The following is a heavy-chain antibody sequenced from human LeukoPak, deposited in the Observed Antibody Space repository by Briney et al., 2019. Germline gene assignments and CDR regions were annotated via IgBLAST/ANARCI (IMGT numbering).Heavy chain of an antibody. CDR2: INHSGST. CDR1: GGSFSGYY. CDR3: ARDWRDCDHEIPFDY. Sequence: SETLSLTCAVYGGSFSGYYWSWIRQPPGKGLEWIGEINHSGSTNYNPSLKSRVTVSVDTSKNQFSLKLRSVTAPDTAVYYCARDWRDCDHEIPFDYWGLGTLVAVSS. D-gene: IGHD3-3*01. J-gene: IGHJ4*02. V-gene: IGHV4-34*01.